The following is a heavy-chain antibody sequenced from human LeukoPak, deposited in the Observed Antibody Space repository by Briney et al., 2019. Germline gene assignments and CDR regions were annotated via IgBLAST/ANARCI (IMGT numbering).Heavy chain of an antibody. J-gene: IGHJ4*02. Sequence: GGSLRLSCAASGFTFSSYSMNWVRQAPGKGLEWVSSISSSSSYIYYADSVKGRFTISRDNAKNSLYLQMNSLRAEDTAVYYCASEYSGYGPDDYWGQGILVTVSS. D-gene: IGHD5-12*01. CDR1: GFTFSSYS. V-gene: IGHV3-21*01. CDR2: ISSSSSYI. CDR3: ASEYSGYGPDDY.